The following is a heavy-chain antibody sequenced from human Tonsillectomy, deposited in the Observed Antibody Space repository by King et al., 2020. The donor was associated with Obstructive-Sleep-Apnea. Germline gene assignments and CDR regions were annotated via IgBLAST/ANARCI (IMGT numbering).Heavy chain of an antibody. V-gene: IGHV3-72*01. CDR3: ARSVWWSFDT. CDR1: GFTFSAHF. D-gene: IGHD6-19*01. Sequence: VQLVESGGGLVQPGGSLRLSCVGSGFTFSAHFMDWVRQAPGKGLEWVGRIRNKGNSYITEYAASVEGRFTISRDDSQSSSYLQMSSLKTEDTAVYYCARSVWWSFDTWGQGTLVTVSS. CDR2: IRNKGNSYIT. J-gene: IGHJ5*02.